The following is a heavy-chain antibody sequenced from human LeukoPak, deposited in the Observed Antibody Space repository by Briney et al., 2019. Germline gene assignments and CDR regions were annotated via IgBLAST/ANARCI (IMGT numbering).Heavy chain of an antibody. CDR1: GFSFSTYW. J-gene: IGHJ4*02. CDR3: ARDPSRGYSYGYADY. Sequence: GGSLRLSCAASGFSFSTYWMNWVRQPPGKGLEWVANIMRDGSEKYYVDSVKGRFTISRDHAKNSLYLQMNSLRAEDTAVYYCARDPSRGYSYGYADYWGQGSLVTVSS. D-gene: IGHD5-18*01. CDR2: IMRDGSEK. V-gene: IGHV3-7*01.